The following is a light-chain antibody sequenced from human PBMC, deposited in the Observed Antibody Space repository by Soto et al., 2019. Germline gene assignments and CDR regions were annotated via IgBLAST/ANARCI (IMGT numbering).Light chain of an antibody. J-gene: IGKJ4*01. CDR3: QQRSNCPLT. V-gene: IGKV3-11*01. CDR1: QSVSSY. CDR2: DAS. Sequence: EIVLTQSPATLSLSPGERGTLSCRASQSVSSYLAWYQQKAGQAPRLLIYDASNRATGVPARFSGSGSGTDFTLTISSLEAEDVAVYYCQQRSNCPLTFGGGTKVEIK.